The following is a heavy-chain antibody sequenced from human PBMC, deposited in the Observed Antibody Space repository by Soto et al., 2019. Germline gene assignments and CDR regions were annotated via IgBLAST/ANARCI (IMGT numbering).Heavy chain of an antibody. J-gene: IGHJ6*02. CDR2: ISSNGGST. Sequence: GGSLRLSCSASGFTFSSYAMHWVRQAPGKGLEYVSAISSNGGSTYYADSVKGRFTISRDNSKNTLYLQMSSLRAEDTAVYYCVKEEVYVQLGIVVVPAATPHPDYYYHYVMDFWGQGSTVIVSS. V-gene: IGHV3-64D*08. CDR3: VKEEVYVQLGIVVVPAATPHPDYYYHYVMDF. D-gene: IGHD2-2*03. CDR1: GFTFSSYA.